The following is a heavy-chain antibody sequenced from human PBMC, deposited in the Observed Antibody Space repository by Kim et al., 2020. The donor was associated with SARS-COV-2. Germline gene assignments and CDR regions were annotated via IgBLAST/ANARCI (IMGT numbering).Heavy chain of an antibody. CDR2: ISGSGGST. CDR1: GFTFSSYA. CDR3: AKDRWLTMVRGTFDY. V-gene: IGHV3-23*01. Sequence: GGSLRLSCAASGFTFSSYAMSWVRQAPGKGLEWVSAISGSGGSTYYADSVKGRFTISRDNSKNTLYLQMNSLRAEDTAVYYCAKDRWLTMVRGTFDYWGQGTLVTVSS. D-gene: IGHD3-10*01. J-gene: IGHJ4*02.